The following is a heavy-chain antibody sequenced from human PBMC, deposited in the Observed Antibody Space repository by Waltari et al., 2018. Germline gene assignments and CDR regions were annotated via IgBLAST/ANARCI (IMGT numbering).Heavy chain of an antibody. D-gene: IGHD2-2*01. V-gene: IGHV1-69*01. CDR1: GGTFSSYA. CDR2: IIPIFGTA. J-gene: IGHJ6*02. Sequence: QVQLVQSGAEVKKPGSSVKVSCKASGGTFSSYAISWVRQAPGQGLEWMGGIIPIFGTANYAPKFQGRVTITADESTSTAYMELSSLRSEDTAVYYCARDLGYCSSTSCPSDYYGMDVWGQGTTVTVSS. CDR3: ARDLGYCSSTSCPSDYYGMDV.